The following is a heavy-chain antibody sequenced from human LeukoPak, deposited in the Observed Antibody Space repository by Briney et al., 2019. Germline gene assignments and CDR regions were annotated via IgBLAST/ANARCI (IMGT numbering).Heavy chain of an antibody. Sequence: SETLSLTCTVSGGSITSHYWSWIRQPPGKGLEWIGYIYYSGSTNYNPSLKSRVTISIDTSKKQFSLKLSSVTAADTAVYYCARVGGDPYYYYYYYMDVWGKGTTVTVSS. J-gene: IGHJ6*03. CDR3: ARVGGDPYYYYYYYMDV. D-gene: IGHD4-17*01. CDR1: GGSITSHY. CDR2: IYYSGST. V-gene: IGHV4-59*11.